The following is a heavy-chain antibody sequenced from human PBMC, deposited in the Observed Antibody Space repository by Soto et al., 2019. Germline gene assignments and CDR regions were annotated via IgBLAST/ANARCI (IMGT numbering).Heavy chain of an antibody. D-gene: IGHD2-2*01. CDR1: GGTFGSYA. CDR3: VREAPYCTSATCPKFYDMDV. J-gene: IGHJ6*02. Sequence: QVQLVQSGAEVKKPGSAVKVSCKASGGTFGSYAISWVRRAPGQGLEWVGGIIPILNSPAYAQKFRARVVITADEITNTAYMELNSLRIDDTAVYYCVREAPYCTSATCPKFYDMDVWGQGTTVTVAS. CDR2: IIPILNSP. V-gene: IGHV1-69*01.